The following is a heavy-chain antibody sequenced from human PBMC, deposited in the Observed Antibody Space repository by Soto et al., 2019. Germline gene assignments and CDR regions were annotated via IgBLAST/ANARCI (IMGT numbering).Heavy chain of an antibody. V-gene: IGHV6-1*01. CDR2: TYYRSKWYN. CDR1: GDSVSSNSAA. Sequence: PSQTLSLTCAISGDSVSSNSAAWNWIRQSPSRGLEWLGRTYYRSKWYNDYAVSVKSRITINPDTSKNQFSLQLNSVTPEDTAVYYCARVGYCSGGSCYSPAWFGPWGQGTLVTVSS. J-gene: IGHJ5*02. CDR3: ARVGYCSGGSCYSPAWFGP. D-gene: IGHD2-15*01.